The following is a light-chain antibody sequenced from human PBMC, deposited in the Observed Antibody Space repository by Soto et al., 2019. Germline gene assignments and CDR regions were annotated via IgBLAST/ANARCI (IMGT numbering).Light chain of an antibody. J-gene: IGKJ4*01. CDR2: GAS. V-gene: IGKV3-20*01. CDR1: QSLSSSY. Sequence: ESVFPRCRGTLSMSQGERATLSCRASQSLSSSYLAWYQHKPGQAPRLLIYGASNRATGIPDRFSGSESGTDFTLTISRLEPEDFAMYYCQQYGSSSTFGGGTKVDIK. CDR3: QQYGSSST.